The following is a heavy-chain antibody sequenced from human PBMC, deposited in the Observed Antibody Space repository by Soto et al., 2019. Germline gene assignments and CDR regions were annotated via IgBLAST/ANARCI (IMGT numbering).Heavy chain of an antibody. CDR2: FYYSGIT. D-gene: IGHD3-16*01. Sequence: SETLSLTCTVSGGSIRRRGYYWSWIRQRPGEGLEWIGFFYYSGITDYNPSLKTRITISADTPRNQFFLNLYSVTAADTAMYFCASSGGPEGDWFDPWGQGIPVTVSS. CDR3: ASSGGPEGDWFDP. V-gene: IGHV4-31*03. J-gene: IGHJ5*02. CDR1: GGSIRRRGYY.